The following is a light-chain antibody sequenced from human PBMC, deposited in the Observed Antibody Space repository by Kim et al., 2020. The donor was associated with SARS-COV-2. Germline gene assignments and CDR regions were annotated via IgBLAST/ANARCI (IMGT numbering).Light chain of an antibody. CDR1: SGNSVNEC. V-gene: IGLV6-57*02. CDR3: QSYDSNSHSVI. J-gene: IGLJ2*01. Sequence: VTVYCTSNSGNSVNECGQWDQQRPGGAPTTVIYEDDQRPSGVPDRFSGSIDSSSNSAFLIISGLRPDDEADDYCQSYDSNSHSVIFGGGTQLTVL. CDR2: EDD.